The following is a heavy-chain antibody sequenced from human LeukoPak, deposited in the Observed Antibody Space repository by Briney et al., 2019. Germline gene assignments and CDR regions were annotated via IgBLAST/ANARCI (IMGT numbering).Heavy chain of an antibody. V-gene: IGHV4-34*01. CDR3: ARVGPTYCSSTSCYTVSYDY. J-gene: IGHJ4*02. CDR1: GGSISSYY. D-gene: IGHD2-2*02. Sequence: SETLSLTCTVSGGSISSYYWSWIRQPPGKGLEWIGEINHSGSTNYNPSLKSRITISVDTSKNQFSLKLSSVTAADTAVYYCARVGPTYCSSTSCYTVSYDYWGQGTLVTVSS. CDR2: INHSGST.